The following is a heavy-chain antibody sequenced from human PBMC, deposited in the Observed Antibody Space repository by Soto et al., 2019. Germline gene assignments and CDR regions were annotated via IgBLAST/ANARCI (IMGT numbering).Heavy chain of an antibody. V-gene: IGHV4-39*01. J-gene: IGHJ4*02. D-gene: IGHD1-26*01. CDR1: GGSISSSSYY. CDR2: IYYSGST. CDR3: ARHRVGSPPLYFDY. Sequence: QLQLQESGPGLVKPSETLSLTCTVSGGSISSSSYYWGWIRQPPGKGLEWIGSIYYSGSTYYNPSLKSRVTISVDTSKNQFSLKLSSVTAADTAVYYCARHRVGSPPLYFDYWGQGTLVTVSS.